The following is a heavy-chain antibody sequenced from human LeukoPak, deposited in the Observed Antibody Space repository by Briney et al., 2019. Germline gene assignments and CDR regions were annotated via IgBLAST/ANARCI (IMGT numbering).Heavy chain of an antibody. J-gene: IGHJ6*03. CDR1: GYSIASYW. D-gene: IGHD3-3*01. CDR2: ISPVDSDT. Sequence: GESLKISCKCSGYSIASYWIGWVRQMPGKGLEWMGIISPVDSDTRYRPSFHGQVTISADNSISTAYLQWSSLKASDTAMYYCARLPPPSDVWRRNDYYYYYMDVWGKGTTVTVSS. V-gene: IGHV5-51*01. CDR3: ARLPPPSDVWRRNDYYYYYMDV.